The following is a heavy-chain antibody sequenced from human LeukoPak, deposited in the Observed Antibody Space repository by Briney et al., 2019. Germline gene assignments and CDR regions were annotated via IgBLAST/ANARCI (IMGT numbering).Heavy chain of an antibody. CDR1: GFTFSSYA. D-gene: IGHD2-2*01. Sequence: PGGSLRLSXAASGFTFSSYAMSWVRQAPGKGMEWVSAISGSGGSTYYADSVKGRFTISRDNSKNTLYLQVNSLRAEDTAVYYCAKGDIVVVPAAKDEFGFDYWGQGTLVTVSS. CDR3: AKGDIVVVPAAKDEFGFDY. V-gene: IGHV3-23*01. CDR2: ISGSGGST. J-gene: IGHJ4*02.